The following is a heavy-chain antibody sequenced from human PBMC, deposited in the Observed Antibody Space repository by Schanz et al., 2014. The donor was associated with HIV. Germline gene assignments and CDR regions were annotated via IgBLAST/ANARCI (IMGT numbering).Heavy chain of an antibody. CDR2: IKKDGSDK. CDR3: ARGWRENSFDY. V-gene: IGHV3-7*01. J-gene: IGHJ4*02. D-gene: IGHD4-4*01. CDR1: GFTFSSYG. Sequence: VQLVESGGGVVQPGKSLRLSCVASGFTFSSYGMHWVRQAPGKGLEWVAHIKKDGSDKYYVGSVNGRFTISRDYDKSSLYLQMSSLRDDDTAVYYCARGWRENSFDYWGQGTLVTVSS.